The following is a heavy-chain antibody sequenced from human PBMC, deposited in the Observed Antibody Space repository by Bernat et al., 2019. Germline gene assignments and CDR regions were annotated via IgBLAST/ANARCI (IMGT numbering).Heavy chain of an antibody. V-gene: IGHV3-30-3*01. CDR3: AREQGSAVAGNWFDP. CDR2: ISYDGSNK. D-gene: IGHD6-19*01. Sequence: QVQLVESGGGVVQPGRSLRLSCAASGFTFSSYAMHWVRQAPGKGLEWVAVISYDGSNKYYADSVKGRFTISRDNSKNTLYLQMNSLRAEDTAMYYCAREQGSAVAGNWFDPWGQGTLVTVSS. CDR1: GFTFSSYA. J-gene: IGHJ5*02.